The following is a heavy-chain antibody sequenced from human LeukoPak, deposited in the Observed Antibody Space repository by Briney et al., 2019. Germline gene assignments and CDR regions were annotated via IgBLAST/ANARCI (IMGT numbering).Heavy chain of an antibody. J-gene: IGHJ4*02. V-gene: IGHV3-21*01. CDR1: GFTFSSYS. Sequence: GGSLRLSCAASGFTFSSYSMNWVRQAPGKGLEWVSSISSSSSYIYYADSVKGRFTISRDNAKNSLYLQMNSLRAEDTAVYYCARDPGYSYGYVGFDYWGQGTLVTVSS. CDR3: ARDPGYSYGYVGFDY. CDR2: ISSSSSYI. D-gene: IGHD5-18*01.